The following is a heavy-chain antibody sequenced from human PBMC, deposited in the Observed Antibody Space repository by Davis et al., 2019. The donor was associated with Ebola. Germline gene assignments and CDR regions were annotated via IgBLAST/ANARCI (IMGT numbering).Heavy chain of an antibody. J-gene: IGHJ4*02. CDR3: AKSTMIVGDWDFDY. D-gene: IGHD3-22*01. CDR1: GFIFRNYV. V-gene: IGHV3-23*01. CDR2: ITGSGGSR. Sequence: GESLKISCETSGFIFRNYVMSWVRQAPGKGLEWVSSITGSGGSRYHADSVKGRFTISRDNSENTLHLQMNSLRADDTAVYYCAKSTMIVGDWDFDYWGQGTLVTVSS.